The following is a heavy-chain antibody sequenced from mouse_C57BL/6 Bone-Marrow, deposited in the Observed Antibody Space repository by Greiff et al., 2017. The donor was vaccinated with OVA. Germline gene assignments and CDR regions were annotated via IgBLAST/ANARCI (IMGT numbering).Heavy chain of an antibody. Sequence: VQVVESGTELVKPGASVKLSCKASGYTFTSYWMHWVKQRPGQGLEWIGNINPSNGGTNYNEKFKSKATLTVNKSSSTAYMQLSSLTSEDSAVYYCARGDGYFAWFAYWGQGTLVTVSA. CDR3: ARGDGYFAWFAY. V-gene: IGHV1-53*01. D-gene: IGHD2-3*01. CDR1: GYTFTSYW. CDR2: INPSNGGT. J-gene: IGHJ3*01.